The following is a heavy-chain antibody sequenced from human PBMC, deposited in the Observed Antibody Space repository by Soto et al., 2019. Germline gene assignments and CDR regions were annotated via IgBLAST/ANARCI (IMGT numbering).Heavy chain of an antibody. CDR3: ARSPIVATTFDY. V-gene: IGHV4-59*01. CDR2: IYYSGST. J-gene: IGHJ4*02. CDR1: GGCISSYY. Sequence: SETLSLTCTVSGGCISSYYWSWIRQPPGKGLEWIGYIYYSGSTNYNPSLKSRVTISVDTSKNQFSLKLSSVTAADTAVYYCARSPIVATTFDYWGQGTLVTVSS. D-gene: IGHD5-12*01.